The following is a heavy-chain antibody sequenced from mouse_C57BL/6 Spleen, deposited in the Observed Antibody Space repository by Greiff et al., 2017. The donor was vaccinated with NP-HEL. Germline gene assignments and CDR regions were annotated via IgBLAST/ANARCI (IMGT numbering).Heavy chain of an antibody. V-gene: IGHV5-16*01. J-gene: IGHJ4*01. CDR2: INYDGSST. CDR1: GFTFSDYY. Sequence: EVKLVESEGGLVQPGSSMKLSCTASGFTFSDYYMAWVRQVPEKGLEWVANINYDGSSTYYLDSLKSRFIISRDNAKNILYLQMSSLKSEDTATYYCARGSSGYAMDYWGQGTSVTVSS. CDR3: ARGSSGYAMDY. D-gene: IGHD3-2*02.